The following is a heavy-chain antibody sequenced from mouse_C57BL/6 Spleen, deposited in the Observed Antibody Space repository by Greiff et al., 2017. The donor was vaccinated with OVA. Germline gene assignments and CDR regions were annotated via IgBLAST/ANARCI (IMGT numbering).Heavy chain of an antibody. D-gene: IGHD2-1*01. Sequence: EVMLVESGGGLVKPGGSLKLSCAASGFTFSSYAMSWVRQTPEKRLEWVATISDGGSYTYYPDNVKGRFTIARDNAKNNLYLQMSHLKSEDTAMYYCARGIYYGNGGDYWGQGTSVTVSS. J-gene: IGHJ4*01. V-gene: IGHV5-4*03. CDR3: ARGIYYGNGGDY. CDR1: GFTFSSYA. CDR2: ISDGGSYT.